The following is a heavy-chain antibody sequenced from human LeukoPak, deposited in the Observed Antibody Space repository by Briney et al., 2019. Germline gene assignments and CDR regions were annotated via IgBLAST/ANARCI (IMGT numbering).Heavy chain of an antibody. CDR2: ISGSVVST. D-gene: IGHD5-12*01. CDR3: AKGRCSGDTCFPCDS. CDR1: GFTFSTYA. J-gene: IGHJ4*02. V-gene: IGHV3-23*01. Sequence: GGSLRLSCTASGFTFSTYAMNWVRQAPGKGLEWVSIISGSVVSTYYADSVKGRFTISRDNSKNTVYLQMNSLRVEDTAVYFCAKGRCSGDTCFPCDSWGQGTLVTVSS.